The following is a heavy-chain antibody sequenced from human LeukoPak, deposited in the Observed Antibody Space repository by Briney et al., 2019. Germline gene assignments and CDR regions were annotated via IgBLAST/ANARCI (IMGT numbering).Heavy chain of an antibody. V-gene: IGHV3-7*01. Sequence: GGSLRLSCAASGLTFSTYWMTWVRQAPGKGLEWVANIKDDGSEKSYEDSVKGRFTISRDNAKNSLYLQMNSLRAEDTAVYYCAIDYYDSSGYHDYWGQGTLVTVSS. J-gene: IGHJ4*02. CDR3: AIDYYDSSGYHDY. D-gene: IGHD3-22*01. CDR1: GLTFSTYW. CDR2: IKDDGSEK.